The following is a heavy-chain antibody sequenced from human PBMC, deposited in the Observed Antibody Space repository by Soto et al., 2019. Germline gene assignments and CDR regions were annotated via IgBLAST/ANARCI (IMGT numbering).Heavy chain of an antibody. CDR2: ISYDGSNK. CDR1: GFTFSSYG. V-gene: IGHV3-30*18. J-gene: IGHJ6*01. Sequence: QVQLVESGGGVVQPGRSLRLSCAASGFTFSSYGMHWVRQAPGKGLEWVAVISYDGSNKYYADSVKGRFTISRDNSKNTLYLQMNSLRAEDTAVYYCAKGKKWELPYYYYYGMDVW. D-gene: IGHD1-26*01. CDR3: AKGKKWELPYYYYYGMDV.